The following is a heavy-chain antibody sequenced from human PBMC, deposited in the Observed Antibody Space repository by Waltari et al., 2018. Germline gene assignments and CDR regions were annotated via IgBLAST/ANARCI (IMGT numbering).Heavy chain of an antibody. V-gene: IGHV3-74*01. J-gene: IGHJ4*02. D-gene: IGHD3-9*01. CDR3: ARDLDWVLLDH. Sequence: EVQLVESGGGLVQPGGSLRLSCAASGFTFSNYWMHWVRQTPGKGLVWVSRMKTAGSTTADADAVKGRFTVSRDNAKNTLYLQMHSLRADDTAVYFCARDLDWVLLDHWGQGSLVTVSS. CDR1: GFTFSNYW. CDR2: MKTAGSTT.